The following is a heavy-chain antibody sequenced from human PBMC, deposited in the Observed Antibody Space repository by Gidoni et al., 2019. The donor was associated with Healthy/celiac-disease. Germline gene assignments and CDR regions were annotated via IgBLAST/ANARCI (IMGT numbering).Heavy chain of an antibody. D-gene: IGHD2-21*02. Sequence: EVQLVESGGGLVKPGGSLRLSCAASGFTFSSYSMNWVRKAPGKGLEWVSSISSSSSYIYYADSVKGRFTISRDNAKNSLYLQMNSLRAEDTAVYYCARVQVVTPCGDYWGQGTLVTVSS. CDR1: GFTFSSYS. V-gene: IGHV3-21*01. CDR3: ARVQVVTPCGDY. CDR2: ISSSSSYI. J-gene: IGHJ4*02.